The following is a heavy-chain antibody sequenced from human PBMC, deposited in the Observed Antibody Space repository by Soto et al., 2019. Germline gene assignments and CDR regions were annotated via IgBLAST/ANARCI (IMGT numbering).Heavy chain of an antibody. V-gene: IGHV3-74*01. CDR1: GFTFSSYW. J-gene: IGHJ5*02. CDR3: AREGRDSSSYNWFDP. D-gene: IGHD6-6*01. Sequence: EVQLVESGGGLVQPGGSPRLSCAASGFTFSSYWMHWVRQAPGKGLLWVSRINSDGSSTSYADSVKGRFTISRDNAKNTLYLQMNSLRAEDTAIYYCAREGRDSSSYNWFDPWGQGTLVIVSS. CDR2: INSDGSST.